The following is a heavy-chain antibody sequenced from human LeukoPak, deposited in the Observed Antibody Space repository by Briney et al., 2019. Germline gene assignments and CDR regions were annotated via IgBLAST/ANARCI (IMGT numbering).Heavy chain of an antibody. D-gene: IGHD4-23*01. CDR2: ISYDGSNK. Sequence: GGSLRLSCAASGFTFSSYGMHWVRQAPGKGLEWVAVISYDGSNKYYADSVKGRFTISRDNSKNTLYLQMNSLRAEDTAVYYCAKDYGQYGGGYYYYYMDVWGKGTTVTVSS. J-gene: IGHJ6*03. CDR3: AKDYGQYGGGYYYYYMDV. CDR1: GFTFSSYG. V-gene: IGHV3-30*18.